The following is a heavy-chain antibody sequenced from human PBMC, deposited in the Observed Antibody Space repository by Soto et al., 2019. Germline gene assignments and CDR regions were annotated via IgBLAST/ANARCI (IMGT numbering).Heavy chain of an antibody. CDR1: GISLSTSGVG. J-gene: IGHJ3*01. V-gene: IGHV2-5*01. D-gene: IGHD6-6*01. CDR2: IYWNDDK. Sequence: SGPTLVNPTQTLTLTCSLSGISLSTSGVGLGWIRQTPGKALEWLALIYWNDDKHYTPSLKSRLTITKDTSKNQAVLTMTNMDPVDTATYYCARGLATLPVFAFDVWGQGAVVTVSS. CDR3: ARGLATLPVFAFDV.